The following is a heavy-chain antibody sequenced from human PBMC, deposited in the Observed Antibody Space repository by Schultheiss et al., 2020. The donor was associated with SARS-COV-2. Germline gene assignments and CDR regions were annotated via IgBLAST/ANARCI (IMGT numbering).Heavy chain of an antibody. CDR3: TVADIVATIRSDY. CDR1: GFTFSSYA. Sequence: GGSLRLSCAASGFTFSSYAMSWVRQAPGRGLEWVSAISGSGGNTYYADSVEGRFTVSRDNSKNTLYLQMNSLRAEDTAVYYCTVADIVATIRSDYWGQGTLVTVSS. D-gene: IGHD5-12*01. J-gene: IGHJ4*02. CDR2: ISGSGGNT. V-gene: IGHV3-23*01.